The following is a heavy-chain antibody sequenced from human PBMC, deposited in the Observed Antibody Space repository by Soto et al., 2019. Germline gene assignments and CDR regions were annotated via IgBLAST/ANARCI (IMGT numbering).Heavy chain of an antibody. D-gene: IGHD2-2*01. CDR1: GGSFSGYY. CDR2: VNHSGTT. V-gene: IGHV4-34*01. CDR3: ARGIGYCSSINCYSSRRLRFDS. Sequence: QVQLQQWGAGLLKPSETLSLTCAVYGGSFSGYYWTWIRQSPEKGLEWIGEVNHSGTTYYNPSPKTRVTISVHAPKNQFSLKMSSVTAADTAVYYGARGIGYCSSINCYSSRRLRFDSWGQGTLVTVSS. J-gene: IGHJ4*02.